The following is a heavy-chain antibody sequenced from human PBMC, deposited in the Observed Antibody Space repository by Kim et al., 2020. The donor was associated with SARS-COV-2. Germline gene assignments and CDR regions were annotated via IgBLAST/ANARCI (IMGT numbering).Heavy chain of an antibody. Sequence: GGSLRLSCAASGFTFSDYYMSWIRQAPGKGLXXVSXXXSSSSYTNYADSVKGRXXXSRXXXKNALXLQMNSLRAXDTDVXYCAXDHSTYYYDSGGYYXALTPXXXYXXXDVXXXGTXXXVS. V-gene: IGHV3-11*03. CDR2: XXSSSSYT. CDR1: GFTFSDYY. J-gene: IGHJ6*01. CDR3: AXDHSTYYYDSGGYYXALTPXXXYXXXDV. D-gene: IGHD3-22*01.